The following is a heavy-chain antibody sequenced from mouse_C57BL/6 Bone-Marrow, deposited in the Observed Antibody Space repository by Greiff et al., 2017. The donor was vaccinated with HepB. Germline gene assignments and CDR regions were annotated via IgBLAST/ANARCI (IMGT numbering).Heavy chain of an antibody. CDR1: GYAFSSSW. V-gene: IGHV1-82*01. D-gene: IGHD1-1*02. Sequence: VKLLESGPELVKPGASVKISCKASGYAFSSSWMNWVKQRPGKGLEWIGRIYPGDGDTNYNGKFKGKATLTADKSSSTAYMQLSSLTSEDSAVYFCASPSGGTNWGQGTLVTVSA. CDR3: ASPSGGTN. J-gene: IGHJ3*01. CDR2: IYPGDGDT.